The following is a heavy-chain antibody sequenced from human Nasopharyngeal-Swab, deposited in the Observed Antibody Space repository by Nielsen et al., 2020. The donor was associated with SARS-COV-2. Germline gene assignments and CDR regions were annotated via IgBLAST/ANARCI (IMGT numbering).Heavy chain of an antibody. D-gene: IGHD2-2*01. CDR3: ARGPLSYYSSTSCYALGY. CDR1: GGSISSSNW. CDR2: IYHSGST. Sequence: SEILSLTCAVSGGSISSSNWWSWVRQPPGKGLEWIGEIYHSGSTNYNPSLKSRVTISVDKSKNQFSLKLSSVTAADTAVYYCARGPLSYYSSTSCYALGYWGQGTLVTVSS. V-gene: IGHV4-4*02. J-gene: IGHJ4*02.